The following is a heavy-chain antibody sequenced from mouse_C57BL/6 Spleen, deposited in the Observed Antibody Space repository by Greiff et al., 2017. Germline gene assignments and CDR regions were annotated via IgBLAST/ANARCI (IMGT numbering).Heavy chain of an antibody. Sequence: QVQLKESGPELVKPGASVKISCKASGYAFCSSWMNWVKQRPGKGLEWIGRIYPGDGDTNYNGKFKGKATLTADKSSSTAYMQLSSLTSEDSAVYFCARVYDYGGFAYWGQGTLVTVSA. CDR1: GYAFCSSW. D-gene: IGHD2-4*01. CDR2: IYPGDGDT. CDR3: ARVYDYGGFAY. J-gene: IGHJ3*01. V-gene: IGHV1-82*01.